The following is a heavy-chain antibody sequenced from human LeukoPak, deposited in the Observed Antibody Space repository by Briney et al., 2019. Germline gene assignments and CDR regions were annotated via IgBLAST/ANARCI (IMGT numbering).Heavy chain of an antibody. CDR3: ARVKYSGSYYGVDY. D-gene: IGHD1-26*01. V-gene: IGHV4-59*08. J-gene: IGHJ4*02. CDR2: IYYSGST. Sequence: SETLSLTCTVSGGSISSYYWSWIRQPPGKGLEWIGYIYYSGSTNYNPSLKSRVIISADTSKNQFSLKLSSVTAADTAVYYCARVKYSGSYYGVDYWGQGALVTVSS. CDR1: GGSISSYY.